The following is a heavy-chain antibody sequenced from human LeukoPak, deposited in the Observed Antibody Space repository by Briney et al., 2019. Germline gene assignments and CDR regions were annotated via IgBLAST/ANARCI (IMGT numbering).Heavy chain of an antibody. D-gene: IGHD1-26*01. CDR1: GFIFSSYS. J-gene: IGHJ4*02. CDR2: ISSSSTTM. V-gene: IGHV3-48*02. Sequence: PGGSLRLSCVASGFIFSSYSMNWVRQAPGKGLEWVSHISSSSTTMHHADSVKGRFTISGDNAKNSLYLQMNSLRDEDTAVYYCARVGSGSYYPDYWGQGTLVTVSS. CDR3: ARVGSGSYYPDY.